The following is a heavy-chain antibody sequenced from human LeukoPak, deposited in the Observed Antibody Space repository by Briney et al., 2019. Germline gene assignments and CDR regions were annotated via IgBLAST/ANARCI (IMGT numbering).Heavy chain of an antibody. D-gene: IGHD4-11*01. Sequence: SVKVSCKASGGTFSSYSISWVRQGPGQGLEWMGRIIPILGIANYAQKFQGRVTITADKSTSTAYMELSSLRSEDTAVYYCASLVYSNTARYYFDYWGQGTLVTVSS. J-gene: IGHJ4*02. CDR2: IIPILGIA. V-gene: IGHV1-69*02. CDR1: GGTFSSYS. CDR3: ASLVYSNTARYYFDY.